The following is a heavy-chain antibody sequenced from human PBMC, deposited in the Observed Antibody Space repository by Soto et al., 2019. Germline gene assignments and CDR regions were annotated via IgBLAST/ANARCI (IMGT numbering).Heavy chain of an antibody. CDR1: GFTFSSYS. Sequence: EVQLVESGGGLVKPGGSLRLSCAASGFTFSSYSMNWVRQAPGKGLEWVSSISSSSSYIYYADSVKGRFTISRDNAKNSLYLQMNSLRAEDTAVYYCARFPSGGDCYTPDYYGMDVWGQGTTVTVSS. J-gene: IGHJ6*02. CDR3: ARFPSGGDCYTPDYYGMDV. D-gene: IGHD2-21*02. V-gene: IGHV3-21*01. CDR2: ISSSSSYI.